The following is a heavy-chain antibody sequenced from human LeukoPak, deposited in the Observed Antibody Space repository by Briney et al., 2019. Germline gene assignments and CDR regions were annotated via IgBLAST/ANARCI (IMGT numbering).Heavy chain of an antibody. CDR2: IIPIFGTA. V-gene: IGHV1-69*05. J-gene: IGHJ5*02. CDR1: GGTFSSYA. CDR3: ARHHASTYYYDSSGLNWFDP. Sequence: GSSVKVSCKASGGTFSSYAISWVRQAPGQGLEWMGRIIPIFGTANYAQEIQGRVTITTDESTSTAYMELSSLRSEDTAVYYCARHHASTYYYDSSGLNWFDPWGQGTLVTVSS. D-gene: IGHD3-22*01.